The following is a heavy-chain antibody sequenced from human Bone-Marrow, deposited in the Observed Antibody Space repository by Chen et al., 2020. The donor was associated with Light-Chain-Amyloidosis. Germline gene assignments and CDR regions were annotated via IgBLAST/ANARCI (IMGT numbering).Heavy chain of an antibody. V-gene: IGHV3-15*01. J-gene: IGHJ3*01. Sequence: EVQLVESGGGLVKPGGSLRLSCAASGFTFSDVWMTWVRQAPGNGLEWVGRIKREIEGGTTEYSAPVKGRLSISRDDSKDTLYLQMDSLKTEDTAVYYCTTGELRESYHAFDVWGQGTMVTVSS. D-gene: IGHD1-26*01. CDR1: GFTFSDVW. CDR2: IKREIEGGTT. CDR3: TTGELRESYHAFDV.